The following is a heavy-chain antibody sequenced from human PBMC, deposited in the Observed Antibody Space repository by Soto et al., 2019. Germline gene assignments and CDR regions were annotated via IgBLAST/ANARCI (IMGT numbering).Heavy chain of an antibody. CDR1: GFTVSSNY. D-gene: IGHD2-21*02. V-gene: IGHV3-66*01. CDR3: ARDGRAAQAYCGGDCYSSAFDI. J-gene: IGHJ3*02. Sequence: GGSLRLSCAASGFTVSSNYMSWVRQAPGKGLEWVSVIYSGGSTYYADSVKGRFTISRDNSKNTLYLQMNSLRAEDTAVYYCARDGRAAQAYCGGDCYSSAFDIWGQGTMVTVSS. CDR2: IYSGGST.